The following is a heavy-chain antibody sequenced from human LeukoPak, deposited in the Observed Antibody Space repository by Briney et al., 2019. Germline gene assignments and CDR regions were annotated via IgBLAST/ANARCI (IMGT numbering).Heavy chain of an antibody. V-gene: IGHV1-46*01. Sequence: RASVKVSCKASGYTFTSYYMHWVRQAPGQGLEWMGIINPSGGSTSYAQKFQGRVTMTRDMSTSTVYMELSSLRSEDTAVYYCARDKRVVVTYDAFDIWGQGTMVTVSS. J-gene: IGHJ3*02. CDR3: ARDKRVVVTYDAFDI. CDR1: GYTFTSYY. CDR2: INPSGGST. D-gene: IGHD3-22*01.